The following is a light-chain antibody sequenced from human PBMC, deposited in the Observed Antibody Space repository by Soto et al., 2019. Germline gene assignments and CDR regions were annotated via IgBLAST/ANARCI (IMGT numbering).Light chain of an antibody. Sequence: QSVLTQPASVSGSPGQSITISCTGTSSDVDGYNYVSWYQYHPGKAPKLMIYDVNNRPSGVSNRFSGSKSGNTASLTISGLHAEDEADYYCSSFTISRNTVIFGGGTKLTVL. CDR3: SSFTISRNTVI. J-gene: IGLJ2*01. CDR1: SSDVDGYNY. CDR2: DVN. V-gene: IGLV2-14*01.